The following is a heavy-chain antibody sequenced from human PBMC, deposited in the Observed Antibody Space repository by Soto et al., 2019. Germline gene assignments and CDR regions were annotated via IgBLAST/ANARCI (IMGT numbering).Heavy chain of an antibody. D-gene: IGHD2-2*01. V-gene: IGHV1-2*04. Sequence: VQLVQSGAEVKKPGASVKVSCKASGYTFTGYYMHWVRQAPGQVLVWMGWINPNSGGTNYAQKFQCWVTMTRDTSISTAYMELRRLRSDDTAVYYCARSGYCSSTSCYVDWFDPWGPGTLVTVSS. CDR1: GYTFTGYY. CDR3: ARSGYCSSTSCYVDWFDP. CDR2: INPNSGGT. J-gene: IGHJ5*02.